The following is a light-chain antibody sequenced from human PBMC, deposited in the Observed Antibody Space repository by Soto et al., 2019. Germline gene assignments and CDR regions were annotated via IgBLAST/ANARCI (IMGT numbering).Light chain of an antibody. J-gene: IGKJ5*01. CDR1: QGISSY. CDR3: HQLGSYPIT. CDR2: AAS. Sequence: HLTQSPSSLSASVGDRVTITCRASQGISSYFAWYQQQPAKAPKLLIYAASTLQTGVPSRFIGSASGTDFTLSISSLQPEDFATYYCHQLGSYPITFGQGTRLEI. V-gene: IGKV1-9*01.